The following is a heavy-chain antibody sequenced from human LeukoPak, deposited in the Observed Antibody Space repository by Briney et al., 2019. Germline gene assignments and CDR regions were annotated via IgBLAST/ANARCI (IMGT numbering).Heavy chain of an antibody. V-gene: IGHV3-9*01. J-gene: IGHJ4*02. CDR2: ISWNSGSI. CDR3: AKDPNWKPGNYFDY. D-gene: IGHD1-1*01. Sequence: GGSLRLSCAASGFTFDDYSMHWVRQAPGKGLEWVAGISWNSGSIGYADSVKGRFTISRDNAKNSLYLQMNSLRAEDTALYYCAKDPNWKPGNYFDYWGQGTLVTASS. CDR1: GFTFDDYS.